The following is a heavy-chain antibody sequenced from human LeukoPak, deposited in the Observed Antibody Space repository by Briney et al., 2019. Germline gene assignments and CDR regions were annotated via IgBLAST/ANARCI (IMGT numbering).Heavy chain of an antibody. CDR3: ARGGKKRWLQFTHAVHHDAFDI. D-gene: IGHD5-24*01. J-gene: IGHJ3*02. CDR2: IYYSGST. CDR1: GGSISSSSYY. V-gene: IGHV4-61*01. Sequence: SETLSLTCSVSGGSISSSSYYWSWIRQPPGKGLEWIGYIYYSGSTNYNPSLKSRVTISVDTSKNQFSLKLSSVTAADTAVYYCARGGKKRWLQFTHAVHHDAFDIWGQGTMVTVSS.